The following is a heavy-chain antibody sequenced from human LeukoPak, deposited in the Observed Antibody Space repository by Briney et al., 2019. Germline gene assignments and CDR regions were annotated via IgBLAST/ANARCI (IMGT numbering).Heavy chain of an antibody. CDR3: ARDAGQPGDYYYYDYMDV. J-gene: IGHJ6*03. V-gene: IGHV4-59*11. Sequence: SEPLPLTCTVPGGPLSSHYWSWIRQPPAKGLEWIGYIYYSRSTNYKPPLKSRVTISVDTSKNQFSLKLSSVTAADTAVYYCARDAGQPGDYYYYDYMDVWGKGTTVTVSS. CDR2: IYYSRST. D-gene: IGHD3-10*01. CDR1: GGPLSSHY.